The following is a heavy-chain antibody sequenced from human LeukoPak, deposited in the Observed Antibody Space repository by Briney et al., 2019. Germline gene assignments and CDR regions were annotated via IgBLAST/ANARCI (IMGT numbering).Heavy chain of an antibody. CDR3: AKVAYGDYFNWFDP. J-gene: IGHJ5*02. CDR2: ISGSGGST. D-gene: IGHD4-17*01. V-gene: IGHV3-23*01. Sequence: SGGSLRLSCAASGFTFSSYGMSWVRQAPGKGLEWVSAISGSGGSTYYADSVKGRFTISRDNSKNTLYLQMNSLRAEDTAVYYCAKVAYGDYFNWFDPWGQGTLVTVSS. CDR1: GFTFSSYG.